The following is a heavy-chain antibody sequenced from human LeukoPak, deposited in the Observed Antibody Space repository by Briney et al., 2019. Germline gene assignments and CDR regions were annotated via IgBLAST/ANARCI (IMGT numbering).Heavy chain of an antibody. V-gene: IGHV4-61*02. CDR2: IYTSGGA. CDR1: GGSVTSGNYY. J-gene: IGHJ4*02. CDR3: AREPPGY. Sequence: SQTLSLTCTVSGGSVTSGNYYWNWIRQPAGKGLEWIGRIYTSGGASYNPSLKSRVTISIDASKNQFSLKLSSVTAADTAVYYCAREPPGYWGQGILVTVSS.